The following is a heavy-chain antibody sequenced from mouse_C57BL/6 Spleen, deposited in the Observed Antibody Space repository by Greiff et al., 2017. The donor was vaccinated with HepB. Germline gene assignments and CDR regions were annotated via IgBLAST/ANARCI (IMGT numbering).Heavy chain of an antibody. CDR3: ARGRSTMVTGGFAY. J-gene: IGHJ3*01. D-gene: IGHD2-2*01. Sequence: QVQLQQSGAELVKPGASVKMSCKASGYTFTSYWITWVKQRPGQGLEWIGDIYPGSGSTNYNEKFKSKATLTVDTSSSTAYMQLSSLTSEDSAVYYCARGRSTMVTGGFAYWGQGTLVTVSA. V-gene: IGHV1-55*01. CDR1: GYTFTSYW. CDR2: IYPGSGST.